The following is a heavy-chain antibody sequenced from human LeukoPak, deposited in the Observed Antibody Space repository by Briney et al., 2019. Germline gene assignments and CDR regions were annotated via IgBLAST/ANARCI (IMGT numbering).Heavy chain of an antibody. V-gene: IGHV1-2*04. D-gene: IGHD1-7*01. CDR3: VRSRVTGTTKQGSDY. Sequence: ASVKVSCKASGYTFTGYYMHWVRQAPGQGLEWMGWINPNSGGTNYAQKFQGWVTMTRDTSISTAYMELSSLRSEDTAVYYCVRSRVTGTTKQGSDYWGQGTLVTVSS. CDR1: GYTFTGYY. CDR2: INPNSGGT. J-gene: IGHJ4*02.